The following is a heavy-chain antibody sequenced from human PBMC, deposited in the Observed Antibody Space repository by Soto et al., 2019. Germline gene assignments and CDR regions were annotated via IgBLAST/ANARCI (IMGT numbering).Heavy chain of an antibody. D-gene: IGHD3-3*01. CDR2: ISGSGGST. Sequence: GGSLRLSCAASGFTFSSYAMSWVRQAPGKGLEWVSAISGSGGSTYYADSVKGRFTISRDNSKNTLYLQMNSLRAEDTAVYYCAKDNDFWSGYPTHYYYGMDVWGQGTTVTVSS. CDR1: GFTFSSYA. V-gene: IGHV3-23*01. CDR3: AKDNDFWSGYPTHYYYGMDV. J-gene: IGHJ6*02.